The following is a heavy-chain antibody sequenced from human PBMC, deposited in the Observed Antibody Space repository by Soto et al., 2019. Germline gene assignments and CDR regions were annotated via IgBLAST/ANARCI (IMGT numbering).Heavy chain of an antibody. Sequence: GGSPKISCKVSGYWFTPYWIARGRQMPGEGLGWVGLLYPGDSDTRYSPSFQRQVTLPADQSIYTAYLQWSSLRASDTAMYYCARVRSNGGEGYFDYWGQGILVTVSS. CDR1: GYWFTPYW. CDR3: ARVRSNGGEGYFDY. J-gene: IGHJ4*02. CDR2: LYPGDSDT. V-gene: IGHV5-51*01. D-gene: IGHD2-8*01.